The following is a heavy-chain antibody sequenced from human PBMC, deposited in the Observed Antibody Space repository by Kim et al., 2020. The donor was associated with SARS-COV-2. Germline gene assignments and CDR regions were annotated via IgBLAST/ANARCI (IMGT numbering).Heavy chain of an antibody. J-gene: IGHJ4*02. Sequence: ASVEGRFTISRDNSKNTLYLQMNSLRAEDTAVYYCANSLTGYSSSWYGDNWGQGTLVTVSS. V-gene: IGHV3-23*01. D-gene: IGHD6-13*01. CDR3: ANSLTGYSSSWYGDN.